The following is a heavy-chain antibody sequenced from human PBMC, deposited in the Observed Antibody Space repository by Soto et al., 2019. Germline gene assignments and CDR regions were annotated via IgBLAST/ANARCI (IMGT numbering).Heavy chain of an antibody. D-gene: IGHD6-19*01. CDR1: GASISSYF. CDR3: AREAGPDRWFDP. J-gene: IGHJ5*02. Sequence: SETLSLTCTDSGASISSYFWTWIRQPAGKGLDWIGRISTSGTTNYNPSLKSRVTMSVDTSKNHFSLNLSSVTAADTAVYYCAREAGPDRWFDPWGQGTLVTVSS. CDR2: ISTSGTT. V-gene: IGHV4-4*07.